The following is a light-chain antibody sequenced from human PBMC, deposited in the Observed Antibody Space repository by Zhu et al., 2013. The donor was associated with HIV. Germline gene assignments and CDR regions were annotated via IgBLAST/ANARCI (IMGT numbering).Light chain of an antibody. J-gene: IGKJ4*01. CDR1: QSISGN. CDR2: GAS. V-gene: IGKV3-15*01. Sequence: EVVMTQSPAILSVSPGERATLSCRASQSISGNSAWYQHKPGQAPRLLIYGASTRATGIPPRFSGSGSGTDFTLTISRLEPEDFAMYYCQQYGISPLTFGGGTTVEF. CDR3: QQYGISPLT.